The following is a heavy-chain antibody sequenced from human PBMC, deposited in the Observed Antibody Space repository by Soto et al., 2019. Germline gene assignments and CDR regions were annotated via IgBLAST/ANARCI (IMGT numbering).Heavy chain of an antibody. D-gene: IGHD3-3*01. CDR3: TRDRDDLCSGYYLYYGMDG. V-gene: IGHV3-49*04. J-gene: IGHJ6*02. CDR1: GFTFGDYA. CDR2: IRSKAYGGTT. Sequence: PGGSLRISCTASGFTFGDYAMSWVRQASGKGLEWVGFIRSKAYGGTTEYAASVKGRFTISRDDSKSIAYLQMNSLKTEDTAVYYCTRDRDDLCSGYYLYYGMDGWDQGTTFTDSS.